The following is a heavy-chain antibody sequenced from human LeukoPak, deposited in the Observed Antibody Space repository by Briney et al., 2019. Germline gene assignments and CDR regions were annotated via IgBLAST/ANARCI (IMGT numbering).Heavy chain of an antibody. Sequence: GASVKVSCKASGYTFTSYAMHWVRQAPGQRLEWMGWINAGNGNTKYSQKFQGRVTITRDTSASTAYMELSSLRSEDTAVYYCARDSLGYYDILTGSLGYWGQGTLVTVSS. CDR3: ARDSLGYYDILTGSLGY. J-gene: IGHJ4*02. V-gene: IGHV1-3*01. CDR1: GYTFTSYA. CDR2: INAGNGNT. D-gene: IGHD3-9*01.